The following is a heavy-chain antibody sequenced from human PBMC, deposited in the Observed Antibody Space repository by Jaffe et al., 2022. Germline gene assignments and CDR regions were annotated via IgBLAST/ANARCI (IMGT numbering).Heavy chain of an antibody. V-gene: IGHV4-38-2*01. J-gene: IGHJ4*02. CDR3: ARRPYSSGWFDY. D-gene: IGHD6-19*01. Sequence: QVQLQESGPGLVKPSETLSLTCAVSGYSISSGYYWGWIRQPPGKGLEWIGSIYHSGSTYYNPSLKSRVTISVDTSKNQFSLKLSSVTAADTAVYYCARRPYSSGWFDYWGQGTLVTVSS. CDR2: IYHSGST. CDR1: GYSISSGYY.